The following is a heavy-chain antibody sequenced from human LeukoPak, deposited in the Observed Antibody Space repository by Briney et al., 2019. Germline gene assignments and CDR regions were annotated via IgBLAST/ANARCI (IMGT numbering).Heavy chain of an antibody. CDR2: IRYDGSNK. CDR3: AKVCYYASDAFDI. D-gene: IGHD2-2*01. J-gene: IGHJ3*02. V-gene: IGHV3-30*02. Sequence: GGSLRLSCAASGLTFSSYGMHWVRQAPGKGLEWVAFIRYDGSNKYYADSVKGRFTISRDNSKNTLYLQMNSLRAEDTAVYCCAKVCYYASDAFDIWGQGTMVTVSS. CDR1: GLTFSSYG.